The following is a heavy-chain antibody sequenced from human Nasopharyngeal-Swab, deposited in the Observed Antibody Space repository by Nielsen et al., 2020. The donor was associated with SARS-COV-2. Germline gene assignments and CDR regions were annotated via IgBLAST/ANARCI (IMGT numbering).Heavy chain of an antibody. CDR3: ARDLPTYSDWFDP. D-gene: IGHD2-21*01. Sequence: GESLKIYCAASGFTFSSYWMSWVRQAPGKGLEWVANIKQDGSEKYYVDSVKGRFTISRDNAKNSLYLQMNSLRAEDTAVYYCARDLPTYSDWFDPWGQGTLVTVSS. CDR1: GFTFSSYW. V-gene: IGHV3-7*01. CDR2: IKQDGSEK. J-gene: IGHJ5*02.